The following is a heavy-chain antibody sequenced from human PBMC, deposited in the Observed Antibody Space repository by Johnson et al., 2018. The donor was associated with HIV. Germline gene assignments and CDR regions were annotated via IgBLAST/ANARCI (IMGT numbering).Heavy chain of an antibody. CDR3: ARESVTPPQLSYIDPYDAFDI. CDR2: IYAGNRT. CDR1: GFTFTSYA. J-gene: IGHJ3*02. D-gene: IGHD5-24*01. V-gene: IGHV3-66*01. Sequence: VQLVESGGGLVQPGGSLRLSCAASGFTFTSYAMTWVRQAPGKGLEWVSVIYAGNRTYYADSVKGRFTISRDKSKNILSLQMNSLRAEDTAVYYCARESVTPPQLSYIDPYDAFDIWGQGTMVTVSS.